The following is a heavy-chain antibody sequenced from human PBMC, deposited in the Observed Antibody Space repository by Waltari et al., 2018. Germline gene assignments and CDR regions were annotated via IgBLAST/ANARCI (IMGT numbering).Heavy chain of an antibody. CDR3: ARQRRIAVAGTVWVDAFDI. Sequence: QVQLVQSGAEVKKPGASVKVSCKASGYTFTSYYMPWVRPAPGPGLEWMGIINPSGGSTSYAQKFQGRVTMTRDTSTSTVYMELSSLRSEDTAVYYCARQRRIAVAGTVWVDAFDIWGQGTMVTVSS. CDR1: GYTFTSYY. J-gene: IGHJ3*02. D-gene: IGHD6-19*01. V-gene: IGHV1-46*01. CDR2: INPSGGST.